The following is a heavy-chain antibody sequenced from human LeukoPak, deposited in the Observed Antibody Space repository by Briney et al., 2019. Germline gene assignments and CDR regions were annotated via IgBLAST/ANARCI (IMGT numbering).Heavy chain of an antibody. J-gene: IGHJ5*02. CDR2: INHSGST. CDR1: GGSFSGYY. CDR3: ARVRITIFGVVQNWFDP. D-gene: IGHD3-3*01. Sequence: SETLSLTCAVYGGSFSGYYWSWTRQPPGKGLEWIGEINHSGSTNYNPSLKSRVTISVDTSKNQFSLKLSSVTAADTAVYYCARVRITIFGVVQNWFDPWGQGTLVTVSS. V-gene: IGHV4-34*01.